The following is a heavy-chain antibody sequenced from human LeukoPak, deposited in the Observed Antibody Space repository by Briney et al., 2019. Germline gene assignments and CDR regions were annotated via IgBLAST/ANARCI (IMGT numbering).Heavy chain of an antibody. Sequence: GGSLRLSCAASGFTFSSHWMHWVRQAPGKGLVWVSLISSDGSSTSFADSVKGRFTISRDNAENTLYLHMNSLRDGDTAVYFCARGPPDGSGSYYPGDYWGQGTLVTVSS. CDR1: GFTFSSHW. V-gene: IGHV3-74*01. D-gene: IGHD3-10*01. CDR2: ISSDGSST. J-gene: IGHJ4*02. CDR3: ARGPPDGSGSYYPGDY.